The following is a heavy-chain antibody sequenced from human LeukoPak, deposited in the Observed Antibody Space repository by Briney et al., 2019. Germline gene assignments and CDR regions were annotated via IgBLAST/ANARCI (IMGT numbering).Heavy chain of an antibody. CDR2: ISYDGSNK. CDR1: GFTFSSYG. Sequence: PGGSLRLSCAASGFTFSSYGMHWVRQAPGKGLEWVAVISYDGSNKYYADSVKGRFTISRDNSKNTLYLQMNSLRAEDTAVYYCAKGKLAFGGVNVYDYWGQGTLVTVSS. CDR3: AKGKLAFGGVNVYDY. V-gene: IGHV3-30*18. J-gene: IGHJ4*02. D-gene: IGHD3-16*02.